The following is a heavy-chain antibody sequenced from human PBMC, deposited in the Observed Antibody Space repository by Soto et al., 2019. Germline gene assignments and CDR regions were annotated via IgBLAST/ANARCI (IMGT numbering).Heavy chain of an antibody. CDR1: GFTFSSYG. V-gene: IGHV3-48*01. CDR3: ARGGAARPDY. Sequence: EVQLVESGGGLVQPGGSLRLSCVASGFTFSSYGANWVRQAPGKGLEWVSYISSGRVTVSYADSVKGRFTISRDNAMNSLYLQMNSLRAEDTAVYYCARGGAARPDYWGQGTLVAVSS. J-gene: IGHJ4*02. CDR2: ISSGRVTV. D-gene: IGHD3-10*01.